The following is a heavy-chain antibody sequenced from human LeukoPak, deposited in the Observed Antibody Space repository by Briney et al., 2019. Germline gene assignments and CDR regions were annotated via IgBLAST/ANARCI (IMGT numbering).Heavy chain of an antibody. Sequence: GGSLRLSCAASGFTFSSYAMHWVRQAPGKGLEWVAVISYDGRNKYYADSVKGRFTISRDNSKNTLYLQMNSLRAEDTAVYYCARDSLRGYSYGAGNYYFDYWGQGTLVTVSS. D-gene: IGHD5-18*01. V-gene: IGHV3-30*04. CDR3: ARDSLRGYSYGAGNYYFDY. J-gene: IGHJ4*02. CDR1: GFTFSSYA. CDR2: ISYDGRNK.